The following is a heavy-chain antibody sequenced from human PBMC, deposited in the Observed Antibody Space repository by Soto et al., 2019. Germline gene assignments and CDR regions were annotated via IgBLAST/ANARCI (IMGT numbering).Heavy chain of an antibody. V-gene: IGHV4-39*01. Sequence: SETLSLTCTVSGGSISSSSYYWGWIRQPPGKGLEWIGSIYYSGSTYYNPSLKSRVTISVDTSKNQFSLKLSSVTAADTAVYYCASVYYYDSSGYYYWGQGTLVTVS. CDR2: IYYSGST. D-gene: IGHD3-22*01. CDR1: GGSISSSSYY. J-gene: IGHJ4*02. CDR3: ASVYYYDSSGYYY.